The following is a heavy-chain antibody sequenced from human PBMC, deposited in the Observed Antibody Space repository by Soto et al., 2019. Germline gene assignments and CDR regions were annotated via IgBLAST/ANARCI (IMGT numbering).Heavy chain of an antibody. CDR2: IYYSGST. CDR1: GGSISSSSYD. D-gene: IGHD6-13*01. CDR3: ARGYSSSWVSAYYYGMDV. V-gene: IGHV4-39*01. Sequence: SETLSLTCTVSGGSISSSSYDWGWIRQPPGKGLAWIGSIYYSGSTYYNPSLKSRVTISVDTSKNQFSLKLSSVTAADTAVYYCARGYSSSWVSAYYYGMDVWGQGTTVT. J-gene: IGHJ6*02.